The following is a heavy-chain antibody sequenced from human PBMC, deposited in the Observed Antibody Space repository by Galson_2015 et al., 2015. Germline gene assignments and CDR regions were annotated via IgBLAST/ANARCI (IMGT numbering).Heavy chain of an antibody. J-gene: IGHJ4*02. Sequence: SLRLSCAASGFSFSNYWLNWVRQAPGKGLEWVATIKHDGREKYYVDSVKGRFTISRDNAANLMYLQMNGLRAGNSAVYYCVAGIGWLPDYWGQGTRVTVSS. CDR1: GFSFSNYW. CDR3: VAGIGWLPDY. V-gene: IGHV3-7*01. D-gene: IGHD6-19*01. CDR2: IKHDGREK.